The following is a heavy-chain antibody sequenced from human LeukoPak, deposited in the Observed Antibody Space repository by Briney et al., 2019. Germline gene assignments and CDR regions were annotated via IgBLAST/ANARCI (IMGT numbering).Heavy chain of an antibody. Sequence: GGSLRLSCAASGFTFDDYAMHWVRQAPGKGLEWVSGISWNSGSIGYADSVKGRFTISRDNSKNTLYLQMNSLRAEDTAVYYCAKGAIVVVAATDAFDIWGQGTMVTVSS. D-gene: IGHD2-15*01. CDR3: AKGAIVVVAATDAFDI. CDR2: ISWNSGSI. CDR1: GFTFDDYA. J-gene: IGHJ3*02. V-gene: IGHV3-9*01.